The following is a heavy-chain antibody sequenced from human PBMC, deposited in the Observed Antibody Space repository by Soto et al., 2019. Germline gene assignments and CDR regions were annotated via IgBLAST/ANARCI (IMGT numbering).Heavy chain of an antibody. CDR1: GGSISSGGYY. Sequence: QVQLQESGPGLVKPSQTLSLTCTVSGGSISSGGYYWSWIRQHPGKGLEWIGYIYYNPSLKSRVTISVDTSKSQFSLKLSSVTAADTAVYYCARTIFPWGQGTLVTVSS. CDR2: IY. J-gene: IGHJ5*02. CDR3: ARTIFP. V-gene: IGHV4-31*03. D-gene: IGHD3-9*01.